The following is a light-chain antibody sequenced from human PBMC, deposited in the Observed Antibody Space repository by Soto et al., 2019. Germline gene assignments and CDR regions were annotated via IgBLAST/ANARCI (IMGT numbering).Light chain of an antibody. Sequence: SVLTQPASVSGSPRQSITISCTGTSSDVGSYNLVSWYQQHPGKAPKLMIFEGSRRPSGVSSRFSGSKSGNTASLTISGLQAEDEADYYCCSYAGNNTVVFGGGTKVTVL. J-gene: IGLJ2*01. V-gene: IGLV2-23*01. CDR2: EGS. CDR3: CSYAGNNTVV. CDR1: SSDVGSYNL.